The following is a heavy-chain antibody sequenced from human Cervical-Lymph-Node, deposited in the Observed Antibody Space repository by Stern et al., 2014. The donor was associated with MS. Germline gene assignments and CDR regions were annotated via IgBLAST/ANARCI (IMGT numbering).Heavy chain of an antibody. V-gene: IGHV1-3*01. CDR2: INAGNGNT. D-gene: IGHD2-15*01. CDR1: GYTFTSYA. CDR3: ASGWHVSLADY. J-gene: IGHJ4*02. Sequence: QVQLMQSGAEVKKPGASVKVSCKASGYTFTSYAMHWVRQAPGQRLEWMGWINAGNGNTKYSQKFQGRVTITRDSSASTAYMEPSSLRSEDTAVYYCASGWHVSLADYWGQGTLVTVSS.